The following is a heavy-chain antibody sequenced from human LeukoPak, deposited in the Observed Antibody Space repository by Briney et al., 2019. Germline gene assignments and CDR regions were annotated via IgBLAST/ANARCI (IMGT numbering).Heavy chain of an antibody. CDR1: GFTFSDYS. V-gene: IGHV3-21*01. CDR2: ISSSSSYI. J-gene: IGHJ4*02. Sequence: KTGGSLRLSCAASGFTFSDYSMNWVRQAPGKGLEWVSSISSSSSYIYYADSVKGRFTISRDNAKNLLYLQMNSLRAEDTAVYYCARLLLFSFDYWGQGTLVTVSS. D-gene: IGHD3-10*02. CDR3: ARLLLFSFDY.